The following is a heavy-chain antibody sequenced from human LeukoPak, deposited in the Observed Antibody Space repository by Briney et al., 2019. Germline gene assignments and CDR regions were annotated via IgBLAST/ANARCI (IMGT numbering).Heavy chain of an antibody. J-gene: IGHJ4*02. D-gene: IGHD6-19*01. Sequence: GGSVTLPCAASGFTFSHFAMNGPRHAPGRGGEWVSFIAYDGSIKSYADSVKGRFAVSRDNSKNTFYLQMNRLRPEDTACYYCAKSYDNGWYVCDYWGQGTLVTVSS. CDR2: IAYDGSIK. CDR3: AKSYDNGWYVCDY. V-gene: IGHV3-30*09. CDR1: GFTFSHFA.